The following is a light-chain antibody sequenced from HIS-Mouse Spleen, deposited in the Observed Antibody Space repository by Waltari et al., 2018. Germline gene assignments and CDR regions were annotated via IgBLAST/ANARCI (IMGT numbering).Light chain of an antibody. CDR2: GTS. V-gene: IGKV3-15*01. J-gene: IGKJ4*01. CDR1: QSVSSN. CDR3: QQYNNWLT. Sequence: EIVMTQSPATLSVSPGERATLSCRASQSVSSNLAWYQQKPGQAPRHLLYGTSTRATGIPARFSGSGSGTEFTLTISSMQSEDFAVYYCQQYNNWLTFGGGTKVEIK.